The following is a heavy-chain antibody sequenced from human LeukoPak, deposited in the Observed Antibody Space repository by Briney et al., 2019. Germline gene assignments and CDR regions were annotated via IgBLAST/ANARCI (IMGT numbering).Heavy chain of an antibody. J-gene: IGHJ5*02. CDR2: IYYSGST. CDR1: GGSISSSSYY. Sequence: SETLSLTCTVSGGSISSSSYYWGWIRQPPGKGLEWIGSIYYSGSTYYNPSLKSRVTISVDTSKNQFSLKLSSVTAADTAVYYCARTRGYDILTGYYVGGSWFDPWGQGTLVTVSS. V-gene: IGHV4-39*01. D-gene: IGHD3-9*01. CDR3: ARTRGYDILTGYYVGGSWFDP.